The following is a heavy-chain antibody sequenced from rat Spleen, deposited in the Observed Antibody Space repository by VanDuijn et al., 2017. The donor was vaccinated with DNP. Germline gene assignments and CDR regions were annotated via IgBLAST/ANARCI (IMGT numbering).Heavy chain of an antibody. CDR2: ISTSGGST. J-gene: IGHJ2*01. V-gene: IGHV5-27*01. Sequence: EVQLVESGGGLVQPGRSLKLSCAASGFTFSNYGMAWVRQAPKKGLEWVATISTSGGSTYYRDSVKGRFTISRDNAKSTLYLQMDSLRSEDTATYYCTTGRFDYWGQGVMVTVSS. CDR3: TTGRFDY. CDR1: GFTFSNYG.